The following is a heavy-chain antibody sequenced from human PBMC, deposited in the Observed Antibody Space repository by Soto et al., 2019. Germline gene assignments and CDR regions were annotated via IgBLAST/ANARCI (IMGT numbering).Heavy chain of an antibody. D-gene: IGHD3-10*01. J-gene: IGHJ4*02. CDR1: GGSFSGYY. CDR2: INHSGST. Sequence: QVQLQQWGAGLLKPSETLSLTCAVYGGSFSGYYWSCIRHPPGKGLEWIGEINHSGSTNYNPSLKSRVTISVDTSKNQFSRKMSSVTAADTAVYYCARVTMVRGFDYWGQGTLVTVSS. CDR3: ARVTMVRGFDY. V-gene: IGHV4-34*01.